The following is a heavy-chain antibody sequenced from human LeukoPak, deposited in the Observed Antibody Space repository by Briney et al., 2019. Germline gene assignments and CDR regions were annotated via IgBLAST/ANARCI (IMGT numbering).Heavy chain of an antibody. Sequence: GGSLRLSCAASGFTFSSYLMHWVRQDPVKGLLWVSRINGDGSSTDYADSEKGRFTISRDNAKNTVYLQMNSLKAEDTAVYYCVRGYSSGYRLDYWGQGTLVTVSS. CDR3: VRGYSSGYRLDY. CDR2: INGDGSST. J-gene: IGHJ4*02. D-gene: IGHD3-22*01. CDR1: GFTFSSYL. V-gene: IGHV3-74*01.